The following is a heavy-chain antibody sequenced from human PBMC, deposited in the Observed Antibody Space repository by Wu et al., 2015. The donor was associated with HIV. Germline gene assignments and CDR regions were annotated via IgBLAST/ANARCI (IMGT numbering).Heavy chain of an antibody. Sequence: QVQLVQSGTEVKKPGTSVKISCKASGYSFTNYYTHWIRQAPGQGLEWMGWIDPNTGDINYAQSFQGRVTMTRDTSIGTAYMELRRLGSDDTALYYCARELILQKKIAFGLDYWGQGTLVTVSS. V-gene: IGHV1-2*02. CDR3: ARELILQKKIAFGLDY. D-gene: IGHD3-16*01. J-gene: IGHJ4*02. CDR1: GYSFTNYY. CDR2: IDPNTGDI.